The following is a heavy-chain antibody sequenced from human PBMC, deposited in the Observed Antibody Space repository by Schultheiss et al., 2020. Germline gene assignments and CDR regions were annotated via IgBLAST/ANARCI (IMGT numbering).Heavy chain of an antibody. CDR2: ISSSSSYI. V-gene: IGHV3-21*01. Sequence: GGSLRLSCAASGFTFSSYSMNWVRQAPGKGMEWVSSISSSSSYIYYADSVKGRFTISRDNAKNSLYLQMNSLRAEDTAVYYCARAKLRFFVNYYYYGMDVWGQGTTVTVSS. CDR3: ARAKLRFFVNYYYYGMDV. D-gene: IGHD3-3*01. J-gene: IGHJ6*02. CDR1: GFTFSSYS.